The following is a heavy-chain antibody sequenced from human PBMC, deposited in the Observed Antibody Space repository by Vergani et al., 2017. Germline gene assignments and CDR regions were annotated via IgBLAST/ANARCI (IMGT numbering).Heavy chain of an antibody. V-gene: IGHV4-59*01. D-gene: IGHD2-2*01. CDR2: IYYSGST. J-gene: IGHJ5*02. CDR3: ARELAYCSSTSCSGGWFDP. Sequence: QVQLQESGPGLVKPSETLSLTCTVPGGSISSYYWSWIRQPPGKGLEWIGYIYYSGSTNYNPSLKSPVTISVDTSKNQFSLKLSSVTAADTAVYYCARELAYCSSTSCSGGWFDPWGQGTLVTVSS. CDR1: GGSISSYY.